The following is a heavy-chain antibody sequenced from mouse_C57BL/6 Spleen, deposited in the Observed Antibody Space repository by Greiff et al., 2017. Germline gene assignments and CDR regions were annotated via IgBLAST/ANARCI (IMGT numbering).Heavy chain of an antibody. CDR2: INPNNGGT. D-gene: IGHD1-1*01. CDR3: ARSTTVVATNFDV. J-gene: IGHJ1*03. V-gene: IGHV1-22*01. Sequence: EVQRVESGPELVKPGASVKMSCKASGYTFTDYNMHWVKQSHGKSLEWIGYINPNNGGTSYNQKFKGKATLTVNKSSSTAYVERRSLTSDDSAVYYCARSTTVVATNFDVWGTGTTVTVSS. CDR1: GYTFTDYN.